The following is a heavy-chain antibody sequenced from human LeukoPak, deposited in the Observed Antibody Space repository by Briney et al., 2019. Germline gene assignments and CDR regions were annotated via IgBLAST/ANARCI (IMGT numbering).Heavy chain of an antibody. CDR2: INHSGST. J-gene: IGHJ4*02. Sequence: SETLSLTCAVYGGSFSGYYWNWIRQPPGKGLEWIGEINHSGSTNYNPSLKSRVTISVDTSKNQFSLKLSSVTAADTAVYYCARGRGSSWFDYWGQGTLVTVSS. CDR1: GGSFSGYY. D-gene: IGHD6-13*01. CDR3: ARGRGSSWFDY. V-gene: IGHV4-34*01.